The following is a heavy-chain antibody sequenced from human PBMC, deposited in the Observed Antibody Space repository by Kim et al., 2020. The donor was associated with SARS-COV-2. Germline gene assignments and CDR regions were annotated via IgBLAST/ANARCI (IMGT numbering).Heavy chain of an antibody. CDR1: GFTVSSNY. Sequence: GGSLRLSCAASGFTVSSNYMSWVRQAPGKGLEWVSVIYSGGSTYYADSVKGRFTISRDNSKNTLYLQMNSLRAEDTAVYYCAGAMVGGVIITGDMDVWGQGTTVTVSS. V-gene: IGHV3-53*01. D-gene: IGHD3-10*01. CDR2: IYSGGST. CDR3: AGAMVGGVIITGDMDV. J-gene: IGHJ6*02.